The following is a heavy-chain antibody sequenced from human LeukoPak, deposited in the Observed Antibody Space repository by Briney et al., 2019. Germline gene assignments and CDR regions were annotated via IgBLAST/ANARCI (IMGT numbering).Heavy chain of an antibody. CDR3: ARDFHLDSLFDY. CDR2: IWYDGSNK. V-gene: IGHV3-33*01. CDR1: GFTFSSYG. Sequence: GGSLRLSCAASGFTFSSYGMHWVRQAPGKGLEWVAVIWYDGSNKYYADSVKGRFTISRDNSKNTLYLQMNSLRAEDTAVYYCARDFHLDSLFDYWGQGTLVTVSS. D-gene: IGHD3-9*01. J-gene: IGHJ4*02.